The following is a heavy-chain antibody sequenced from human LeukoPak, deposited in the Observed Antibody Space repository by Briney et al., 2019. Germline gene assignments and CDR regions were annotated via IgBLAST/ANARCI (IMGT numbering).Heavy chain of an antibody. D-gene: IGHD6-13*01. CDR1: GGSFSGYY. Sequence: PSETLSLTCAVYGGSFSGYYWSWIRQPPGKGLEWIGEINHSGSTNDNPSLKSRVTISVDTSKNQFSLKLSSVTAADTAVYYCARDPAAAGTYWGQGTLVTVSS. CDR2: INHSGST. J-gene: IGHJ4*02. CDR3: ARDPAAAGTY. V-gene: IGHV4-34*01.